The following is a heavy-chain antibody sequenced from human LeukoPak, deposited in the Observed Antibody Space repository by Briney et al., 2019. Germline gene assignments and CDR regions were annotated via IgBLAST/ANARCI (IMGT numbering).Heavy chain of an antibody. J-gene: IGHJ3*02. CDR3: ARALAVAGREPDAFDI. CDR1: GFTFSSYA. CDR2: ISGNGGST. Sequence: PGGALRLSCAASGFTFSSYAMHWVRQALGKGLEYVSDISGNGGSTYYANSVKGRFTTSRDNSKNTLYLQMGSLRAEDMAVYYCARALAVAGREPDAFDIWGQGTMVTVSS. V-gene: IGHV3-64*01. D-gene: IGHD6-19*01.